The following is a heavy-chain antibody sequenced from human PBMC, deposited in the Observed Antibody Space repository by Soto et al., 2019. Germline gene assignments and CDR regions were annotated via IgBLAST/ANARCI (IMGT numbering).Heavy chain of an antibody. Sequence: SETLSLTCAVSGGSISSSNWWSWVRQPPGKGLEWIGEIYHSGSTNYNPSLKSRVTISVDKSKNQFSLKLSSVTAADTAVYYCARAVLLWSGELLTGMDVWGQGTTVTVSS. CDR3: ARAVLLWSGELLTGMDV. V-gene: IGHV4-4*02. CDR2: IYHSGST. CDR1: GGSISSSNW. J-gene: IGHJ6*02. D-gene: IGHD3-10*01.